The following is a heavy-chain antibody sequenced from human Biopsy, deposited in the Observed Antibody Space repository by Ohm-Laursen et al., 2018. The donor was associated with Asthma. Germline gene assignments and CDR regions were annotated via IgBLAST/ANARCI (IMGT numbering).Heavy chain of an antibody. CDR3: ARGPEYVRSSGALDY. V-gene: IGHV1-69*01. Sequence: SSVKVSCKASGDSFSNYAISWVRQAPGQGLEWMGGLIPVLGTPDHAQMFEGRVTITADESTSTAYMELSSLSSGDTALYYCARGPEYVRSSGALDYWGQGTLVTVSS. CDR1: GDSFSNYA. D-gene: IGHD2-2*01. CDR2: LIPVLGTP. J-gene: IGHJ4*02.